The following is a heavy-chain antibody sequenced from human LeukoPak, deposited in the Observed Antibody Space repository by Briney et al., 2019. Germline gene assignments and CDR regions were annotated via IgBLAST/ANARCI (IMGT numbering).Heavy chain of an antibody. CDR3: ARGVVGDSSGYYPLDY. J-gene: IGHJ4*02. CDR2: INHSGST. V-gene: IGHV4-34*01. D-gene: IGHD3-22*01. Sequence: SETLSLTCAVYGGSFSGYYWSWIRQPPGKGLEWIGEINHSGSTNYNPSLKSRVTISVDTSKNQFSLKLSSVTAADTAVYYCARGVVGDSSGYYPLDYWGQGTLVTVSS. CDR1: GGSFSGYY.